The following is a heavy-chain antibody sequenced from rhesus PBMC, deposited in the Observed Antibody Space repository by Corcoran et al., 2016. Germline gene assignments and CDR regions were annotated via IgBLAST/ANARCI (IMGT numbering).Heavy chain of an antibody. CDR1: GGSISSNY. CDR3: ARVRGVRGVYYFDY. D-gene: IGHD3-9*01. J-gene: IGHJ4*01. Sequence: QLQLQESGPGLVKPSETLSLTCAVSGGSISSNYWSWIRQPPGKGLEGSGRISGRGGSTDSNPSLTSRVSISPATSQNQFSLKLSSVTAADTAVYYCARVRGVRGVYYFDYWGQGVLVTVSS. V-gene: IGHV4-173*01. CDR2: ISGRGGST.